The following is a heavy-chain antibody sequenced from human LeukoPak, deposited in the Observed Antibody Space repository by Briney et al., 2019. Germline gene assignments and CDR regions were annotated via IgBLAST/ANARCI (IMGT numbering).Heavy chain of an antibody. Sequence: VASVKVSCKASGYTFTIYFMHWVRQTPGQGLDWMGIINPSGGSTSYAQKFQGRVTMTRDTSTSTVHMELSSLRSEDTAVYYCARDSADYGDYDYWGQGTLVTVSS. V-gene: IGHV1-46*01. CDR3: ARDSADYGDYDY. CDR1: GYTFTIYF. CDR2: INPSGGST. D-gene: IGHD4-17*01. J-gene: IGHJ4*02.